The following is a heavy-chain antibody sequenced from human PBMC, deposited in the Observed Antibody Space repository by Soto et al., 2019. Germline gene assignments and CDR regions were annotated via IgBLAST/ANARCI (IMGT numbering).Heavy chain of an antibody. V-gene: IGHV3-7*01. Sequence: GGSLRLSCAASGFTFSAYWMTWVRQAPGKGLEWVANMKGDGSEKHYVDSVKGRFTISRDNAKNSLYLQMNILRAEDTAVYFCSRDVVVGAKALNYWGQGTLVTVSS. CDR3: SRDVVVGAKALNY. D-gene: IGHD2-15*01. CDR1: GFTFSAYW. CDR2: MKGDGSEK. J-gene: IGHJ4*02.